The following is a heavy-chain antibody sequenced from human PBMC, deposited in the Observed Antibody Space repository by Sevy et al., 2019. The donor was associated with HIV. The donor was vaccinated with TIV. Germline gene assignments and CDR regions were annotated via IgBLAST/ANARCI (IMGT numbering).Heavy chain of an antibody. J-gene: IGHJ4*02. D-gene: IGHD2-8*01. V-gene: IGHV3-23*01. Sequence: GGYLRLSCAASGFTFSKYSMSWVRQPPGKGLEWVSTLSFGCGEINYADSVKGRFTISRVNSKSSVYLQMNNLGPEDTAVHYCAREGCTKPHDYWGQGTLVLVSS. CDR2: LSFGCGEI. CDR3: AREGCTKPHDY. CDR1: GFTFSKYS.